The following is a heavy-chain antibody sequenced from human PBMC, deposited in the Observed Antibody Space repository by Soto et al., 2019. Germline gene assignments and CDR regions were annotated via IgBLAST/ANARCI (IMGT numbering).Heavy chain of an antibody. J-gene: IGHJ4*02. CDR3: ARRALCSIDY. CDR1: GYTLTTYH. V-gene: IGHV1-46*01. Sequence: QVQLVQSGAEVKKPGASVKVSCKASGYTLTTYHMHWVRQAPGQGLEWMGITNPNDAGTTYAQKFQGRATVTRDTSTSTLYMELNSLRSEDTAVYYCARRALCSIDYWGQGTLVTVSS. D-gene: IGHD2-2*01. CDR2: TNPNDAGT.